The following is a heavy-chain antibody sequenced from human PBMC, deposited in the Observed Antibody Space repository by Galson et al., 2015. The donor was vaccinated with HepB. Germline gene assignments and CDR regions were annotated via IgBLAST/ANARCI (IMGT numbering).Heavy chain of an antibody. CDR1: GFTFSSYA. D-gene: IGHD3-10*01. Sequence: SLRLSCAASGFTFSSYAMSWVRQAPGKGLEWVSAISGSGGSTYYADSVKGRFTISRDNSKNTLYLQMNSLRAEDTAVYYCAKDRDGELLQFDYWGQGTLVTVSS. J-gene: IGHJ4*02. CDR2: ISGSGGST. CDR3: AKDRDGELLQFDY. V-gene: IGHV3-23*01.